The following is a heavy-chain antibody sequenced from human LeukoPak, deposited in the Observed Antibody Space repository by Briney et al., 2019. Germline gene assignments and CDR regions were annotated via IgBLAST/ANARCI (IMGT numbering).Heavy chain of an antibody. CDR2: INPNSGGT. CDR3: AREIPTHYYDSSGHDY. J-gene: IGHJ4*02. V-gene: IGHV1-2*02. D-gene: IGHD3-22*01. CDR1: GYTFTGYY. Sequence: AASVKVSCKASGYTFTGYYMHWVRQAPGQGLEWMGWINPNSGGTNYAQKFQGRVTMTRDTSISTAYMELSRLRSDDTAVYYCAREIPTHYYDSSGHDYWGQGTLVTVSS.